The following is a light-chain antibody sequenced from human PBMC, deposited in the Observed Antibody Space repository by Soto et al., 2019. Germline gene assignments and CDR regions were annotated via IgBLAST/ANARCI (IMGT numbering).Light chain of an antibody. CDR3: QQRGYWPRT. CDR2: DAS. CDR1: EGVGSF. J-gene: IGKJ2*01. Sequence: VLTQSPGTLSLSPGDTATLSCRASEGVGSFLAWYRQKPGQPPRLLIYDASYRANGIPARFSGSGSATEFTLTINRLEPEDFAVYYCQQRGYWPRTFGQGTTLEI. V-gene: IGKV3-11*01.